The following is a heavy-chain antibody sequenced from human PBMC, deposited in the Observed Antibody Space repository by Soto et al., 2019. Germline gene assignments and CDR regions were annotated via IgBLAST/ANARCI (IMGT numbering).Heavy chain of an antibody. D-gene: IGHD1-1*01. CDR3: ARDNDRPQLGGNYYYILDV. J-gene: IGHJ6*02. V-gene: IGHV1-69*12. CDR1: GGTFRNSA. Sequence: QVQLEQSGAEVKKPGSSVKVSCKASGGTFRNSAIRWVRQAPGQGLEWMGGIMPIFRTPDYSQKFQGRVTITADESTSTAYMELSGLRSDDTAVYYCARDNDRPQLGGNYYYILDVWGQGTTVTVSS. CDR2: IMPIFRTP.